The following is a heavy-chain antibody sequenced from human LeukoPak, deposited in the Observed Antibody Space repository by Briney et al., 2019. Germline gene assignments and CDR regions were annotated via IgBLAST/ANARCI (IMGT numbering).Heavy chain of an antibody. V-gene: IGHV4-59*01. J-gene: IGHJ6*03. D-gene: IGHD3-3*01. Sequence: PSETLSLTCTVSGGSISSYYWSWIRQPPGKGLEWIGYIYYSGSTNYNPSLKSRVTISVDTSKNQFSLKLSSVTAADTAVYYCARVGGTPEYYDFWSGYPSNFYYYMDVWGKGTTVTVSS. CDR1: GGSISSYY. CDR3: ARVGGTPEYYDFWSGYPSNFYYYMDV. CDR2: IYYSGST.